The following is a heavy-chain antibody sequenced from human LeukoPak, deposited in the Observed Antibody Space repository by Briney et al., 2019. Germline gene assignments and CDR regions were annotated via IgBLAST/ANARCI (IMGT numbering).Heavy chain of an antibody. CDR2: ISAYNGNT. CDR3: AIFWWNSSGYYDY. CDR1: GGTFRSYA. J-gene: IGHJ4*02. Sequence: VASVKVSCKSSGGTFRSYAIIWVRQAPGQGLEWMGWISAYNGNTNYAQKLQGRVTMTTDTSTSTAYVELRSLRSDDTAVYYCAIFWWNSSGYYDYWGQGTLVTVSS. V-gene: IGHV1-18*01. D-gene: IGHD3-22*01.